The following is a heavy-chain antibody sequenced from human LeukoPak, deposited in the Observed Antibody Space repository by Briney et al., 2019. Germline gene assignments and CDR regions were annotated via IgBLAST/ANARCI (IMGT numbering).Heavy chain of an antibody. J-gene: IGHJ4*02. CDR1: GFTFSGSA. CDR2: IRSKANGYAT. V-gene: IGHV3-73*01. D-gene: IGHD5-24*01. Sequence: GGSLRLSCAASGFTFSGSAMHWVRQASGKGLEWVGRIRSKANGYATAYAASVKGRFTISRDDSKNTAYLQMNSLKTEDTAVYYCARGGDGPNDYWGQGTLVTVSS. CDR3: ARGGDGPNDY.